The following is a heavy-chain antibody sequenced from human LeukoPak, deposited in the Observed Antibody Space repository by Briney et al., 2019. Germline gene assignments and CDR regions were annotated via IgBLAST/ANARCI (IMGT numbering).Heavy chain of an antibody. CDR2: ISGGGGST. J-gene: IGHJ4*02. D-gene: IGHD3-10*01. V-gene: IGHV3-23*01. CDR3: ANRLWYGSGNYYFDY. CDR1: GFTFSSYA. Sequence: GGSLRLSCAASGFTFSSYAMIWVRQAPGKGLEWVSTISGGGGSTYYADSVKGRFTISRDNSKNTLYLQMNSLRAEVTAVYYCANRLWYGSGNYYFDYWGQGTLVAVSS.